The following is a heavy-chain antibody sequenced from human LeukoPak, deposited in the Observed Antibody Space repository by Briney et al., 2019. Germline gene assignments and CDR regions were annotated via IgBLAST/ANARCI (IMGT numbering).Heavy chain of an antibody. J-gene: IGHJ5*02. CDR1: GFRFSSYW. D-gene: IGHD3-3*01. CDR2: IKQDGSDK. V-gene: IGHV3-7*01. Sequence: PGGSLRLSCAASGFRFSSYWMSWVRQAPGKGLEWVAKIKQDGSDKYYVDSVRGRFTISRDNAKNSLYLQMNSLRAEDTAVYYCARHGTPSLLYYDFLECIRPDP. CDR3: ARHGTPSLLYYDFLECIRPDP.